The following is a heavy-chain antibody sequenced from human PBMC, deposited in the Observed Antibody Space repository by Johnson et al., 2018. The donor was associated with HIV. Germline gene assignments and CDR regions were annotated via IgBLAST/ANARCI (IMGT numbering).Heavy chain of an antibody. V-gene: IGHV3-11*04. J-gene: IGHJ3*02. CDR2: ISTRGTNI. D-gene: IGHD6-19*01. CDR1: GFTFSDNY. Sequence: QVKLVESGGGLVKPGGSLRLSCAASGFTFSDNYMSWIRQAPGKGLEWVSSISTRGTNIYYADSVKCRFTISRDNSKNTLYLQMNSLRAEDTAVYYCAKGIAVATRHAFDIWGQGTMVTVSS. CDR3: AKGIAVATRHAFDI.